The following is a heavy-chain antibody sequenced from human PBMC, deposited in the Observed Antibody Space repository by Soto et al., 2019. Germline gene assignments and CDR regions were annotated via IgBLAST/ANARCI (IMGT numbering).Heavy chain of an antibody. V-gene: IGHV4-4*02. Sequence: SETLSLTCAVSGDSVTSNVWLSWFLQPPGKGLEWIGEAYHNGLTDYNPSLKSRVTMSVDTSKNEFSLKLTSLTAADTAIYYCARDAAVPGESDRFDSWGQGTLVTVSS. J-gene: IGHJ4*02. CDR1: GDSVTSNVW. D-gene: IGHD6-19*01. CDR3: ARDAAVPGESDRFDS. CDR2: AYHNGLT.